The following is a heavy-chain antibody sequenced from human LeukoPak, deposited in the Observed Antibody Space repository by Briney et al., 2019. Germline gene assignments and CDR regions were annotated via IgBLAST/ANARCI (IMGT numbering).Heavy chain of an antibody. D-gene: IGHD3-9*01. CDR1: GYTFTSYG. J-gene: IGHJ4*02. V-gene: IGHV1-18*04. Sequence: GASVKVSCKASGYTFTSYGISWVRQAPGQGREWMGWISAYNGNTNYAQKLQGRVTMTTDTSTSTAYMELRSLRSDDTAVYYCARARYDILTGYYDYWGQGTLVTVSS. CDR2: ISAYNGNT. CDR3: ARARYDILTGYYDY.